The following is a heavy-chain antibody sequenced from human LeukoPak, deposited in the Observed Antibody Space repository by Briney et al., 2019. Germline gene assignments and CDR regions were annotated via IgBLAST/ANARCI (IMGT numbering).Heavy chain of an antibody. J-gene: IGHJ4*02. Sequence: QTGGSLRLSCAASGSTFSSYAMHWVRQAPGKGLEWVALISHDGSGQYYTESVKGRFTISRDNSKNTLYLQVNSLRVEDTAVYYCARANRPFHTGGWYKDYWGQGTLVTVSS. CDR1: GSTFSSYA. D-gene: IGHD6-19*01. CDR2: ISHDGSGQ. V-gene: IGHV3-30-3*01. CDR3: ARANRPFHTGGWYKDY.